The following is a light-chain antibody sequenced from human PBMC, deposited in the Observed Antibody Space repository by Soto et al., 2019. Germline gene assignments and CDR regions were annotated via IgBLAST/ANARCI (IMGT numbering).Light chain of an antibody. CDR2: GNS. V-gene: IGLV1-40*01. J-gene: IGLJ1*01. CDR1: SSNIGACYD. Sequence: QAVVTQPPSVSGAPGQRVTISCSGSSSNIGACYDVNWYRQLPGTAPKLLIYGNSDRPSGVPDRFSGSKSGTSASLAITGLQAEDEADYFCQSYDRSLRTYVFGTATKLTVL. CDR3: QSYDRSLRTYV.